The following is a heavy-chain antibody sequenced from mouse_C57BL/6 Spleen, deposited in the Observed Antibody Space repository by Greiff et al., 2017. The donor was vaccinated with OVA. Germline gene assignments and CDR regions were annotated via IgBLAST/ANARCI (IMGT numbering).Heavy chain of an antibody. CDR3: ANYYGSSRYWYFDV. CDR2: ISYDGSN. CDR1: GYSITSGYY. J-gene: IGHJ1*03. Sequence: EVQLQQSGPGLVKPSQSLSLTCSVTGYSITSGYYWNWIRQFPGNKLEWMGYISYDGSNNYNPSLKNRISITRDTSKNQFFLKLNSVTTEDTATYYCANYYGSSRYWYFDVWGTGTTVTVSS. V-gene: IGHV3-6*01. D-gene: IGHD1-1*01.